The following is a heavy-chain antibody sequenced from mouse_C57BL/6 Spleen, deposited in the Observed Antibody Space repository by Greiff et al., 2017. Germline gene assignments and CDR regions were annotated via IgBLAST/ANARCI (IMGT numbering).Heavy chain of an antibody. J-gene: IGHJ2*01. D-gene: IGHD2-2*01. V-gene: IGHV5-17*01. Sequence: EVQLVESGGGLVKPGGSLKLSCAASGFTFSDYGMHWVRQAPEKGLEWVAYISSGSSTIYYADTVKGRCTISRDNAKNTLFLQMTSLRSEDTAMYYCATSTMVTTYYFDDWGQGTTLTVSS. CDR3: ATSTMVTTYYFDD. CDR1: GFTFSDYG. CDR2: ISSGSSTI.